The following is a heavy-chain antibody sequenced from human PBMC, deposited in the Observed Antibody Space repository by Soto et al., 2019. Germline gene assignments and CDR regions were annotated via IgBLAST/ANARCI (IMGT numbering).Heavy chain of an antibody. CDR3: ASFFSMVRGVINFDY. Sequence: QVQLQESGPGLVKPSQTLSLTCTVSGGPISSGGYYWSWIRQHPGKGLEWIGYIYYSGSTYYNPSLKSRVTISVDTSKNQFSLKLSSVTAADTAVYYGASFFSMVRGVINFDYWGQGTLVTVSS. CDR1: GGPISSGGYY. D-gene: IGHD3-10*01. CDR2: IYYSGST. V-gene: IGHV4-31*03. J-gene: IGHJ4*02.